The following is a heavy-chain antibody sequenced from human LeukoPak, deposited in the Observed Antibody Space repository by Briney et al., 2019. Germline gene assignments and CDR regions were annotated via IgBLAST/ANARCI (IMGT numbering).Heavy chain of an antibody. CDR3: AKSWGVECSSGFFTGVHY. V-gene: IGHV3-30*18. CDR2: LSYDGSDK. J-gene: IGHJ4*02. CDR1: GFTFSSHG. D-gene: IGHD6-19*01. Sequence: PGGSLRLSCVASGFTFSSHGMHWVRQAPGKGLEWVAVLSYDGSDKYYADSVKGRFTISRDNSKNTLYLHMNSLRPEDTAVFYCAKSWGVECSSGFFTGVHYWGQGTLVTVSS.